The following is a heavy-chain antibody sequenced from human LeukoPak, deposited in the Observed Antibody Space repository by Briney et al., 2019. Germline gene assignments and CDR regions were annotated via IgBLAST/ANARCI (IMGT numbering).Heavy chain of an antibody. CDR1: GCTFSSYS. CDR3: ARVEVSYYDILTGFTASDY. D-gene: IGHD3-9*01. J-gene: IGHJ4*02. V-gene: IGHV3-21*01. Sequence: PGGSLRLSCAASGCTFSSYSMNWVRQAPGKGLEWVSSISSSSSYIYYADSVKGRFTISRDNAKNSLYLQMNGLRAEDTAVYYCARVEVSYYDILTGFTASDYWGQGTLVTVSS. CDR2: ISSSSSYI.